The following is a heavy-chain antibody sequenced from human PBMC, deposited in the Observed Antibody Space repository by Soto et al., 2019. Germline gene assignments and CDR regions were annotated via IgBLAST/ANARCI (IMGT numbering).Heavy chain of an antibody. D-gene: IGHD6-13*01. CDR1: GFKFSDYG. Sequence: QMQLVESGGGLVQPGRSLRLSCVGSGFKFSDYGINWVRQAPGKGLQWVAVFYFDGKNEYYADSVKGRFTIYRDNGNNTVSLQMNSLRDEDTAVYYCAGDMWGSSKDDRALWGQGTTVTVSS. V-gene: IGHV3-33*01. CDR2: FYFDGKNE. CDR3: AGDMWGSSKDDRAL. J-gene: IGHJ6*02.